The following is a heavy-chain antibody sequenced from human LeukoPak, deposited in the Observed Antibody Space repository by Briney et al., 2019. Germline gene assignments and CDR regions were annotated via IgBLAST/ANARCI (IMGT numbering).Heavy chain of an antibody. Sequence: GGSLRLSCAASGYTFTSYGISWVRQAPGQGLEWMGWISAYNGNTNYAQKLQGRVTMTTDTSTSTAYMELRSLRSDDTAVYYCARAIQVRGVIFYYYYYMDVWGKGTTVTISS. CDR2: ISAYNGNT. J-gene: IGHJ6*03. V-gene: IGHV1-18*01. D-gene: IGHD3-10*01. CDR3: ARAIQVRGVIFYYYYYMDV. CDR1: GYTFTSYG.